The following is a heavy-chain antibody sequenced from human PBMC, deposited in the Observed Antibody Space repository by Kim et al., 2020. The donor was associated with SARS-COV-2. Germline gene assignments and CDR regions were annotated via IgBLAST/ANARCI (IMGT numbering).Heavy chain of an antibody. V-gene: IGHV3-23*01. CDR2: ISGGGSSA. J-gene: IGHJ6*03. Sequence: GGSLRLSCAASGFDFSNYAMSWVRQAPGKGLEWVSDISGGGSSAYHADSVRGRFTISRDNSKNTLYLQMNSLRADDTALYYCAKRPRLAVYGSGLYYMD. CDR1: GFDFSNYA. CDR3: AKRPRLAVYGSGLYYMD. D-gene: IGHD2-8*02.